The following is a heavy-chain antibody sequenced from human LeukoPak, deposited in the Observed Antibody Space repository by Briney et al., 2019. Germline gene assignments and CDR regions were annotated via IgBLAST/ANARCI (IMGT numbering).Heavy chain of an antibody. CDR1: GYTFTGYY. CDR2: INPNSGGT. J-gene: IGHJ5*01. CDR3: ARPEYYYDSSDNYVVGWFDS. V-gene: IGHV1-2*02. Sequence: ASVKVSCKASGYTFTGYYMHWVRQAPGQGLEWMGWINPNSGGTNYAQKFQGRVTMTRDTSISTAYMELSRLRSDDTAVYYCARPEYYYDSSDNYVVGWFDSWGPGILVTVSS. D-gene: IGHD3-22*01.